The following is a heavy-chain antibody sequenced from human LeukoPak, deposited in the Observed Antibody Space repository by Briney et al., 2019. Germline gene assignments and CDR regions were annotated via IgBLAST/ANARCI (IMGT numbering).Heavy chain of an antibody. Sequence: GGSLGLSCAASGFTFSSYSMSWVCQAPGKGLEWVSSISSSSSYIYYADSVKGRFTISRDNAKNSLYLQMNSLGAEDTAVYYCARDQVAYYYYGMDVWGQGTTVTVSS. CDR1: GFTFSSYS. V-gene: IGHV3-21*01. CDR3: ARDQVAYYYYGMDV. CDR2: ISSSSSYI. J-gene: IGHJ6*02.